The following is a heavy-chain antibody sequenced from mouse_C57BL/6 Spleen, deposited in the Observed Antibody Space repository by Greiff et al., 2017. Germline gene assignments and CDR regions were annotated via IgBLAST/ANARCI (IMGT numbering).Heavy chain of an antibody. Sequence: EVQGVESGGGLVQPGGSLSLSCAASGFTFTDYYMSWVRQPPGKALEWLGFIRNKANGYTTEYSASVKGRFTISRDNSQSILYLQMNALRAEDSATYYCARYDYDVDCDYWGQGTTLTVSS. V-gene: IGHV7-3*01. CDR2: IRNKANGYTT. J-gene: IGHJ2*01. CDR1: GFTFTDYY. CDR3: ARYDYDVDCDY. D-gene: IGHD2-4*01.